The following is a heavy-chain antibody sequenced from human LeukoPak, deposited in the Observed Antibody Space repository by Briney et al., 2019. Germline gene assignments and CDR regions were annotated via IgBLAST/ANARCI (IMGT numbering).Heavy chain of an antibody. J-gene: IGHJ4*02. V-gene: IGHV3-66*01. CDR2: IYSGGST. CDR3: ARESVVGAMVDY. CDR1: GFTVSSNY. D-gene: IGHD1-26*01. Sequence: GGSLRLSCAASGFTVSSNYMSWVRQAPGKGLEWVSVIYSGGSTYYADSVKGRFTISRDNAKNSLYLQMNSLRAEDTAVYYCARESVVGAMVDYWGQGTLVTVSS.